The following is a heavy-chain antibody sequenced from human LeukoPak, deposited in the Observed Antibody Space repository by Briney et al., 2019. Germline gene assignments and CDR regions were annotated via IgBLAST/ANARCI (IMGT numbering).Heavy chain of an antibody. V-gene: IGHV3-9*01. CDR2: ISWNSGSI. J-gene: IGHJ3*02. D-gene: IGHD5-18*01. CDR1: GLILNNNG. CDR3: AKASGGIYTYGRSDAFDI. Sequence: GGSLRLSCGASGLILNNNGMSWVRQAPGKGLEWVSGISWNSGSIGYVDSVKGRFTISRDNAKTSLYLQMNSLRAEDTALYYCAKASGGIYTYGRSDAFDIGGQGTMVTVSP.